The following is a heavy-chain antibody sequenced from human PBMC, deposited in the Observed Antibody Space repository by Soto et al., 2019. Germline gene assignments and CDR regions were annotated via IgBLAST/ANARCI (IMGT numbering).Heavy chain of an antibody. CDR2: ISSSSSYI. CDR3: ARSKTYYDFWSGSRKNYCSDGMDV. J-gene: IGHJ6*02. D-gene: IGHD3-3*01. Sequence: PVGSLRLSCAASGFTFSSYSMNWVRQAPGKGLEWVSSISSSSSYIYYADSVKGRFTISRDNAKNSLYLQMNSLRAEDTAVYYCARSKTYYDFWSGSRKNYCSDGMDVWGQGTTVTV. CDR1: GFTFSSYS. V-gene: IGHV3-21*01.